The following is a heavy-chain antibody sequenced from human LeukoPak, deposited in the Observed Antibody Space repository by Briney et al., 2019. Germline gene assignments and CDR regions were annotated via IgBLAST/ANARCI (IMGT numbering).Heavy chain of an antibody. Sequence: GGSLRLSCAASGFTFNNYGMHWVRQAPGKGLEWVAVISYDGRNKHYPDSMKGRFTISRDISTDTLWLQMDSLRTEDTAVYYCAKGPLRGTAAAIDYWGQGTLVTVSS. J-gene: IGHJ4*02. D-gene: IGHD2-2*01. V-gene: IGHV3-30*18. CDR3: AKGPLRGTAAAIDY. CDR2: ISYDGRNK. CDR1: GFTFNNYG.